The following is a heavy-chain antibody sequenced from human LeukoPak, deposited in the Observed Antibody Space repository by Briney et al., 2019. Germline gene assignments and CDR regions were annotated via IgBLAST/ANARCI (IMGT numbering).Heavy chain of an antibody. J-gene: IGHJ4*02. CDR3: AREGGPYRPLDY. CDR1: GGSFSGYY. V-gene: IGHV4-34*01. Sequence: PSETLSLTCAVYGGSFSGYYWSWIRQPPGKGLEWIGEINHSGSTNYNPSLKSRVTISIDTSKNQFSLKLSSVTAADTAVYYCAREGGPYRPLDYSGQGTLVTVSS. CDR2: INHSGST.